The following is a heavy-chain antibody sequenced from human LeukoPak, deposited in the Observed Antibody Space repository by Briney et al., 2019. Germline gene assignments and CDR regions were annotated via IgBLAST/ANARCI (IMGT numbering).Heavy chain of an antibody. CDR1: GRSISSYY. CDR3: VLGPSYSSGWYNWLDP. J-gene: IGHJ5*02. V-gene: IGHV4-4*07. Sequence: SETLSLTCTVSGRSISSYYWSWGRQPAGEGLEWVGGIYTRGSPNYNRSLKSRVPIYVDNSQNQFSLKLSSVTAADPAVYYCVLGPSYSSGWYNWLDPWGQGTLLTVPS. CDR2: IYTRGSP. D-gene: IGHD6-19*01.